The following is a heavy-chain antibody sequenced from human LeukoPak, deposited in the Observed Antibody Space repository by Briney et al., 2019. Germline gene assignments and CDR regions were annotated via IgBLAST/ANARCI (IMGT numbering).Heavy chain of an antibody. CDR3: ARGGSYLSAFDI. CDR1: GFTVSSNY. J-gene: IGHJ3*02. Sequence: PGGSLRLSCAASGFTVSSNYMSWVRQAPGKGLEWVAVISYDGSNKYYADSVKGRFTISRDNSKNTLYLQMNSLRAEDTAVYYCARGGSYLSAFDIWGQGTMVTVSS. D-gene: IGHD1-26*01. V-gene: IGHV3-30*14. CDR2: ISYDGSNK.